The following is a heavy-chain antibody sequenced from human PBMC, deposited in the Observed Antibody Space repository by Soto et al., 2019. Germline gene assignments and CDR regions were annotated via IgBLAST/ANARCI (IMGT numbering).Heavy chain of an antibody. Sequence: EVQLVESGGGLVQPGGSLRLSCAASGLTFSSYCMHWVGRAPGKGLVWVSRINSDGSSTSTSYADSVKGRFTISRDNAKNTLYIQMNSLRAEDTAVYYCARGSSTLFDYWGQGTLVTVSS. V-gene: IGHV3-74*01. D-gene: IGHD6-13*01. CDR2: INSDGSSTST. CDR1: GLTFSSYC. CDR3: ARGSSTLFDY. J-gene: IGHJ4*02.